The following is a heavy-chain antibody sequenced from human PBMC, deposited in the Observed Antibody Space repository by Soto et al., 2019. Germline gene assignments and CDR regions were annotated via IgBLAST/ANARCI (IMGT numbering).Heavy chain of an antibody. CDR2: INPSGGST. D-gene: IGHD3-9*01. V-gene: IGHV1-46*01. J-gene: IGHJ6*02. CDR3: ARVLELRCYDILTGPQPYGMDV. Sequence: GASVKVSCKASGYTFTSYYMHWVRQAPGQGLEWMGIINPSGGSTSYAQKFQGRVTMTRDTSTSTVYMELSSLRSEDTAVYYCARVLELRCYDILTGPQPYGMDVWGQGTTVTVSS. CDR1: GYTFTSYY.